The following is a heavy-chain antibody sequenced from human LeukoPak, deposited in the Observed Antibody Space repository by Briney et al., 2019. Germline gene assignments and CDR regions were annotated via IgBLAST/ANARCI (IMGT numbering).Heavy chain of an antibody. CDR3: ARSYSNHLFGMDV. V-gene: IGHV3-66*01. CDR1: GFTFSSYY. Sequence: PGGSLRLSCAASGFTFSSYYMTWVRQAPGKGLEWVSVLYSGGNSYYADSVKGGVAISRDNSKNTVFLQMNSVRAEDTAVYYCARSYSNHLFGMDVWGQGTTVTVSS. D-gene: IGHD4-11*01. J-gene: IGHJ6*02. CDR2: LYSGGNS.